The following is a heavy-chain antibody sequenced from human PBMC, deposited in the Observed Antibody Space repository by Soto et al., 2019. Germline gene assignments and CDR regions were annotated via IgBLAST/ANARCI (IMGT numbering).Heavy chain of an antibody. CDR1: GFTFTDYW. J-gene: IGHJ3*01. V-gene: IGHV3-74*01. D-gene: IGHD3-10*01. CDR3: ARGVRGHYGFEV. CDR2: IKFDGSSA. Sequence: EVHLVESGGGLVQPGESLRLSCAASGFTFTDYWIHWVRQAPGKGLVWVSRIKFDGSSANYADSVKGRFTISRDNAKDTVYLQMNSLGAEDTAIYYCARGVRGHYGFEVWGQGTMVTVSS.